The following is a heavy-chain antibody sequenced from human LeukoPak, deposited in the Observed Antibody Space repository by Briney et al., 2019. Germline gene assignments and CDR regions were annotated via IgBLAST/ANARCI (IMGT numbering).Heavy chain of an antibody. V-gene: IGHV3-30*03. CDR2: ISYDGSNK. CDR1: GFTFSSYG. CDR3: ATEYYDFWSGSLSPLDY. Sequence: PGRSLRLSCAASGFTFSSYGMHWVRQAPGKGLEWVAVISYDGSNKYYADSVKGRFTISRDNSKNTLYLQMNSLRAEDTAVYYCATEYYDFWSGSLSPLDYWGRGTLVTVSS. D-gene: IGHD3-3*01. J-gene: IGHJ4*02.